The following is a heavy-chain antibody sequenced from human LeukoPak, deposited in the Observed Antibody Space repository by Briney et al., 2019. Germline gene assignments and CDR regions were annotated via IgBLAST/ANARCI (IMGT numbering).Heavy chain of an antibody. CDR1: GLTFNKYW. D-gene: IGHD6-19*01. Sequence: GGSLRLSCEASGLTFNKYWMTWVRQAPGKGLEWVANIKQDGSEKNYVDSVKGRFTISRDNAKNSLSLRMNSLSAEDTAVYYCVREGSSSAWNNWFFDLWGRGTLVTVSS. CDR2: IKQDGSEK. J-gene: IGHJ2*01. CDR3: VREGSSSAWNNWFFDL. V-gene: IGHV3-7*01.